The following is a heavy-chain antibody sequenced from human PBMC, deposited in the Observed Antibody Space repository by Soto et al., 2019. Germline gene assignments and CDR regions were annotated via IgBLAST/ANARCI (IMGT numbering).Heavy chain of an antibody. CDR2: ISGSGGST. D-gene: IGHD2-15*01. V-gene: IGHV3-23*01. J-gene: IGHJ4*02. CDR1: GFTFSSYA. Sequence: GGSLRLSCAASGFTFSSYAMSWVRQAPGKGLEWVSAISGSGGSTYYADSVKGRFTISSDNSKNTLYLQMNSLRAEDTAVYYCAKVKDGDIVVVPFDYWGQGTLVTVSS. CDR3: AKVKDGDIVVVPFDY.